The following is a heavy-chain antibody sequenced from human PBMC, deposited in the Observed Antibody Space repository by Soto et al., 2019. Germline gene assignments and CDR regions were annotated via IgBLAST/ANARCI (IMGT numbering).Heavy chain of an antibody. Sequence: EVQLVESGGGLVQPGGSLRLSCAASGFTVSSNYMSWVRQARGKGLEWVSVIYSGGSTYYADSVKGRFTISRDNSKNTLYLQMNSLRAEDTAVYYCARDKVSRRITIFGVVTTNWFDPWGQGTLVTVSS. V-gene: IGHV3-66*01. D-gene: IGHD3-3*01. CDR1: GFTVSSNY. CDR2: IYSGGST. CDR3: ARDKVSRRITIFGVVTTNWFDP. J-gene: IGHJ5*02.